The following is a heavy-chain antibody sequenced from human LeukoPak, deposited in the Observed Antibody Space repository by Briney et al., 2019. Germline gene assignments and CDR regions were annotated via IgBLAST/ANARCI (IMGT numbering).Heavy chain of an antibody. D-gene: IGHD5-12*01. V-gene: IGHV4-30-4*08. CDR2: IYYSGST. CDR3: AGNLVATSSIDY. CDR1: GGSISSGDYY. Sequence: SETLSLTCTVSGGSISSGDYYWSWLRQPPGKGLEWIGYIYYSGSTYYNPSLKSRVTISVDTSKNQFSLKLSPVTAADTAVYYCAGNLVATSSIDYWGQGTLVTVSS. J-gene: IGHJ4*02.